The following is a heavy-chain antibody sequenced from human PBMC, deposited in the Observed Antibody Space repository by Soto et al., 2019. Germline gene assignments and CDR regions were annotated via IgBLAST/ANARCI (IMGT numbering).Heavy chain of an antibody. J-gene: IGHJ4*02. CDR1: GFTFSNYW. CDR2: MNQDGSER. CDR3: TRDRSGTMLF. D-gene: IGHD1-7*01. V-gene: IGHV3-7*01. Sequence: EVQLVESGGGLVQPGGSLRLSCTASGFTFSNYWMSWVRQAPGEVLEWVANMNQDGSERYYVDSVKGRFTISRDNAKNSLYLQVSSLRAEDTAIYYCTRDRSGTMLFWGQGTLVTVSS.